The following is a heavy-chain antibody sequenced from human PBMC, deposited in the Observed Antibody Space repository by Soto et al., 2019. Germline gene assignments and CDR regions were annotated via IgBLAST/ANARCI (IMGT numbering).Heavy chain of an antibody. V-gene: IGHV4-59*01. CDR3: ARDAGGPADY. J-gene: IGHJ4*02. CDR1: VESISIYY. CDR2: MYYSGST. Sequence: SETLSLTCTVSVESISIYYWSWIRQPPGKGLEWIGYMYYSGSTNYNPSLKSRVTISVDTSKNQFSLKLSSVTAADTAVYYCARDAGGPADYWGQGTLVTVSS. D-gene: IGHD2-15*01.